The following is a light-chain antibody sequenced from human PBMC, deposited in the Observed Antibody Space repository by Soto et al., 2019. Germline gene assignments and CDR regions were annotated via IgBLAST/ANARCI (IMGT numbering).Light chain of an antibody. Sequence: DIQMTQSPSSLSASVGDRDTITCRASQGISTYLAWYQQKPGKDPMLLIYAASTLQSGVPCRFSGSGSGTDFTLTISSPQPVDLVNYYCLKYNSGPRTCGQWTKCEIK. CDR1: QGISTY. V-gene: IGKV1-27*01. J-gene: IGKJ1*01. CDR2: AAS. CDR3: LKYNSGPRT.